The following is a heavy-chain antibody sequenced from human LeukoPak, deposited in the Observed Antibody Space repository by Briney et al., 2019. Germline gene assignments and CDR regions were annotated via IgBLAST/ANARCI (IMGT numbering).Heavy chain of an antibody. CDR2: MSYDGTKK. Sequence: PGGSLRLSCAASGFTFSSYGMHWVRQAPGKGLEWVAVMSYDGTKKYYADSVKGRFTISRDNSKNTLYLQMNSLRAEDTAVYYCARGTFGVDYWGQGTLVTVSS. V-gene: IGHV3-30*03. CDR3: ARGTFGVDY. D-gene: IGHD3-10*01. J-gene: IGHJ4*02. CDR1: GFTFSSYG.